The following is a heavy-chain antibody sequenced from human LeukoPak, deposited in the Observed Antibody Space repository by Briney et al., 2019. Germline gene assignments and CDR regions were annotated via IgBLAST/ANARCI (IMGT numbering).Heavy chain of an antibody. CDR1: GGSISSGGYY. J-gene: IGHJ6*02. CDR2: IYYSGST. D-gene: IGHD6-19*01. CDR3: ARDRRAVAGIGYYYYGMDV. Sequence: PSETLSLTCTVSGGSISSGGYYWSWIRQHPGKGLEWLGYIYYSGSTYYNPSLKSRVTISVDTSKNQFSLKLSSVTAEDTAVYYCARDRRAVAGIGYYYYGMDVWGQGTTVTVSS. V-gene: IGHV4-31*03.